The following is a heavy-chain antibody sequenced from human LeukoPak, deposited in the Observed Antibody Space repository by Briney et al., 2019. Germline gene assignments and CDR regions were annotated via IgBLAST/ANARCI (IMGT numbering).Heavy chain of an antibody. CDR2: INHSGST. V-gene: IGHV4-34*01. CDR3: AGTAATPKKSIDY. J-gene: IGHJ4*02. Sequence: PSETLSLTCAVYGGSFSGYYWSWIRQPPGKGLEWIGEINHSGSTNYNPSLKSRVTISVDTSKNQFSLKLSSVTAADTAVYYCAGTAATPKKSIDYWGQGTLVSVSS. CDR1: GGSFSGYY. D-gene: IGHD6-25*01.